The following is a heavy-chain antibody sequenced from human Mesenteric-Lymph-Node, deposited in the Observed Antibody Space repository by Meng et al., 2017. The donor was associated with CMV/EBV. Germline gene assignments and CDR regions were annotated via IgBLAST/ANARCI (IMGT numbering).Heavy chain of an antibody. J-gene: IGHJ3*02. CDR3: ARGGIWGSPDAFDI. CDR1: GFTFSRYW. CDR2: INSDGSST. V-gene: IGHV3-74*01. Sequence: GESLKISCAASGFTFSRYWMHWVRQAPGKGLVWVSRINSDGSSTNYADSVKGRFTISRDNAKNTLYLQMNSLRAEDTAVYYCARGGIWGSPDAFDIWGQGTMVTVSS. D-gene: IGHD2-15*01.